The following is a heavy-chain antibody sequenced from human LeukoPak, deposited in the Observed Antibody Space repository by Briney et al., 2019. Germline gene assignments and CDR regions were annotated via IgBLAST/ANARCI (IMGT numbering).Heavy chain of an antibody. J-gene: IGHJ6*03. Sequence: SETLSLTCIVSGYSISSGYYWGWIRQPPGEGLEWIGNIYRSGSTYYNPSLKSRVTISVDTSKNQFSLKLSSVTAADTAVYYCARGVESVYDILTGYLNYYYYYMDVWGKGTTVTVSS. CDR3: ARGVESVYDILTGYLNYYYYYMDV. V-gene: IGHV4-38-2*02. CDR1: GYSISSGYY. CDR2: IYRSGST. D-gene: IGHD3-9*01.